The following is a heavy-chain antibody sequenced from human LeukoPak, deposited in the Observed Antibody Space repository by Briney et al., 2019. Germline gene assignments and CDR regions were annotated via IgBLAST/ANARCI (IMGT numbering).Heavy chain of an antibody. J-gene: IGHJ4*02. V-gene: IGHV3-33*01. CDR3: ARSSSITIFGVVEY. Sequence: GGSLRLSCAASGFTFSSYGMHWVRQAPGKGLEWVAVIWYDGSNKYYADSVKGRFTIPRDNSKNTLYLQMNSLRAEDTAVYYCARSSSITIFGVVEYWGQGTLVTVSS. CDR2: IWYDGSNK. CDR1: GFTFSSYG. D-gene: IGHD3-3*01.